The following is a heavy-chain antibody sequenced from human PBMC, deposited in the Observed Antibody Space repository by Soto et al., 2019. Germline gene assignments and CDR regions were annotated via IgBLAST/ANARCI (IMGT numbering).Heavy chain of an antibody. CDR2: IYYSGST. CDR1: GGSISSYY. V-gene: IGHV4-59*08. Sequence: PSETMSLTCTVSGGSISSYYLSWIRQPPGKGLEWIGYIYYSGSTNYNPSLKSRVTISVDTSKNQFSLKLSSVTAADTAVYYCGRQLVRSDAFDIWGQGTMVTVSS. D-gene: IGHD6-6*01. CDR3: GRQLVRSDAFDI. J-gene: IGHJ3*02.